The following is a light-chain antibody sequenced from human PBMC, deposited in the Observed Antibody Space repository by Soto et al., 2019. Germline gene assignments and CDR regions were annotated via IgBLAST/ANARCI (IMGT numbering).Light chain of an antibody. J-gene: IGKJ1*01. CDR3: QQYGSSPLT. Sequence: EIVLTQSPGTLSLSPGERATLSCRASQSVSSSYLAWYQQKPGQAPRLLIYGASSRATGIPDRFSGSGSGTDFTLTISRLEPEDFEVYYCQQYGSSPLTFGQGTKWIS. CDR1: QSVSSSY. V-gene: IGKV3-20*01. CDR2: GAS.